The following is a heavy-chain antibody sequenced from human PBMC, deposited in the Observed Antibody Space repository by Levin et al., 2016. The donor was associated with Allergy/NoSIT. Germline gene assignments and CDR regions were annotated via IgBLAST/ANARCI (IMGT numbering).Heavy chain of an antibody. CDR3: ARDGLPIVGATGQFDY. J-gene: IGHJ4*02. Sequence: ASVKVSCKASGYTFTSYGISWVRQAPGQGLEWMGWISAYNGNTNYAQKFQGRVTMTTDTSTSTAYMEQRSLRSDDTAVYHCARDGLPIVGATGQFDYWGQGTLVTVSS. D-gene: IGHD1-26*01. CDR2: ISAYNGNT. V-gene: IGHV1-18*04. CDR1: GYTFTSYG.